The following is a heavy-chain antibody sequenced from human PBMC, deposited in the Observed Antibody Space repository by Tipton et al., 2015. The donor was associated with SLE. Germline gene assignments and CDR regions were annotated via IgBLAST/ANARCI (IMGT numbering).Heavy chain of an antibody. D-gene: IGHD1-26*01. V-gene: IGHV4-39*07. CDR1: GGSISSSIYY. J-gene: IGHJ4*02. Sequence: TLSLTCTVSGGSISSSIYYWGWIRQPPGKGLDWIGSLHYSESPYYNPSLKSRVTMSVDASKNQFSLQLTSVTAADTAVYYCARDSLGFDYWGQGSLVIVSS. CDR2: LHYSESP. CDR3: ARDSLGFDY.